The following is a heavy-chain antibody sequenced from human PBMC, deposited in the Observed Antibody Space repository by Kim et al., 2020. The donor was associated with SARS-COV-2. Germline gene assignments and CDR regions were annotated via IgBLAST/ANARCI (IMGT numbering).Heavy chain of an antibody. J-gene: IGHJ4*02. CDR1: GYIFTSYD. CDR2: INPSGGST. Sequence: ASVKVSCKASGYIFTSYDMHWVRQAPGQGLEWMGIINPSGGSTSYAQKFQGRVTMTRDTSTSTVYMELSSLRSEDTAVYYCARDGYCSGGNCPDRGYYFDYWGQGTLVTVSS. D-gene: IGHD2-15*01. CDR3: ARDGYCSGGNCPDRGYYFDY. V-gene: IGHV1-46*01.